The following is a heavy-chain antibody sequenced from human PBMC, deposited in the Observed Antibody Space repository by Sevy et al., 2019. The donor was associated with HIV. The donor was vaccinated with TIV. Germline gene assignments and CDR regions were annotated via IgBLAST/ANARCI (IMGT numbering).Heavy chain of an antibody. D-gene: IGHD1-20*01. CDR2: TYYRSTWHK. CDR1: GDTVSSDSAA. J-gene: IGHJ4*02. CDR3: ARDHNFVLDF. V-gene: IGHV6-1*01. Sequence: KQSQTLSLTCAISGDTVSSDSAAWNWIRQSPARGLECLGRTYYRSTWHKDYATSLNSRMTINPDTSKNQFSLQLKSVTPEDTAVYYCARDHNFVLDFCGQGILVTVSS.